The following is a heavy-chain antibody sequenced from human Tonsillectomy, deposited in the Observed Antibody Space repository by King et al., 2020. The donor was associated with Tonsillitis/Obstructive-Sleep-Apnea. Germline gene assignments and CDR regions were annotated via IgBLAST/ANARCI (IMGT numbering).Heavy chain of an antibody. Sequence: VQLVESGGGVVQPGRSLRLSCAASGFTFSSYAMHWVRQAPGKGLEWVAVISHDGTNKYYGDSVKGRITISRDNSKSTLHLQMNSLRPDDTAVYYCARDLGNDSGSWYNYYYGMDVWGQGTTVTVSS. V-gene: IGHV3-30*04. CDR3: ARDLGNDSGSWYNYYYGMDV. D-gene: IGHD1-1*01. J-gene: IGHJ6*02. CDR1: GFTFSSYA. CDR2: ISHDGTNK.